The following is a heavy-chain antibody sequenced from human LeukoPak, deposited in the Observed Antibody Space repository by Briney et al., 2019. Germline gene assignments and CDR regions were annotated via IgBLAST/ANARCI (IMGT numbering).Heavy chain of an antibody. V-gene: IGHV4-34*01. CDR2: INHSGST. D-gene: IGHD2-2*01. CDR1: GGYFSGYY. Sequence: SETLSLTCAVYGGYFSGYYWSWIRQPPGKGLEWIGEINHSGSTNYNPSLKSRVTISVDTSKNQFSLKLSSVTAADTAVYYCASQGSTSFNWFDPWGQGTLVTVSS. J-gene: IGHJ5*02. CDR3: ASQGSTSFNWFDP.